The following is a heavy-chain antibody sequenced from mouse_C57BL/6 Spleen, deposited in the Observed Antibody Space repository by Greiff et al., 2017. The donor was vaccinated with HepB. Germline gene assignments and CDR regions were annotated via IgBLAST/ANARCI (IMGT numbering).Heavy chain of an antibody. Sequence: QVQLQQSGPELVKPGASVKISCKASGYAFSSSWMNWVKQRPGKGLEWIGRIYPGDGDTNYNGKFKGKATLTADKSSSTAYMQLSSLTSEDSSVYFCARRTGTNWYFDVWGTGTTVTVSS. CDR2: IYPGDGDT. CDR3: ARRTGTNWYFDV. V-gene: IGHV1-82*01. J-gene: IGHJ1*03. D-gene: IGHD4-1*01. CDR1: GYAFSSSW.